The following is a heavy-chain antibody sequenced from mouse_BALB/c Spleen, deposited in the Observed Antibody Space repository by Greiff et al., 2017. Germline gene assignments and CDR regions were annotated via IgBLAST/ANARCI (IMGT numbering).Heavy chain of an antibody. CDR2: ISTYYGNT. CDR3: AREGYGPMDY. V-gene: IGHV1-67*01. CDR1: GYTFTDYA. D-gene: IGHD2-10*02. Sequence: QVQLQQSGPELVRPGVSVKISCTGSGYTFTDYAMHWVKQSHAKSLEWIGVISTYYGNTNYNQKFKGKATMTVDKSSSTAYMELARLTSEDSAIYYCAREGYGPMDYWGQGTSVTVSS. J-gene: IGHJ4*01.